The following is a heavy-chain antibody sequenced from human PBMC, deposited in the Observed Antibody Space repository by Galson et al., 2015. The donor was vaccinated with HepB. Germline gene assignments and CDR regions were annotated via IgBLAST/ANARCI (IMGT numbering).Heavy chain of an antibody. D-gene: IGHD5-24*01. Sequence: SVKVSCKASGGIFRNYAISWVRQAPGQGLEWMGGIIPIFDAPNYAQKFQDRVTITADESTSTAYMELSSLRSEDTAVYYCARERRDVYRQHYFDYWGQGTLATVSS. CDR2: IIPIFDAP. CDR1: GGIFRNYA. CDR3: ARERRDVYRQHYFDY. J-gene: IGHJ4*02. V-gene: IGHV1-69*13.